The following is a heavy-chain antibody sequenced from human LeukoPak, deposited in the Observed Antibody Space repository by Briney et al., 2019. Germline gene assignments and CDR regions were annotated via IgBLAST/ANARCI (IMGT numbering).Heavy chain of an antibody. Sequence: ASVKVSCKASGYTFTGYYMHWVRQAPGQGREWMRWINPNSGGTNYAQKFQGRVTMTRDTSISTAYMELSRLRSDDTAVYYCARVKQQLVHDYWGQGTLVAVSS. CDR1: GYTFTGYY. CDR3: ARVKQQLVHDY. V-gene: IGHV1-2*02. D-gene: IGHD6-13*01. CDR2: INPNSGGT. J-gene: IGHJ4*02.